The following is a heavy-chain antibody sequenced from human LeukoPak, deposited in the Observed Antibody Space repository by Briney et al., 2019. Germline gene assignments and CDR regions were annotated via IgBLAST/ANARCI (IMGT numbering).Heavy chain of an antibody. CDR2: ISYDGSNK. D-gene: IGHD6-6*01. V-gene: IGHV3-30*04. J-gene: IGHJ4*02. Sequence: GGSLRLSCAASGFTFSSYAMHWVRQAPGKGLEWVAVISYDGSNKYYADSVKGRFTISRDNSKNTLYLQMNSLRAEDTAVYYCARGGNIAARRAVLDYWGQGTLVTVSS. CDR3: ARGGNIAARRAVLDY. CDR1: GFTFSSYA.